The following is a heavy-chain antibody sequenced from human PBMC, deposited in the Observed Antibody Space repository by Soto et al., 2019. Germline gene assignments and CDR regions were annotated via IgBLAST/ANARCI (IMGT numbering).Heavy chain of an antibody. Sequence: HPGGSLRLSCAASGFTVSSNYMSWVRQAPGKGLEWVSVIYSGGSTYYADSVKGRFTISRDNSRNTLFLQMNSLRVEDTAVYYCARAYCSGGSCYPDAFDIWGQGTMVTVSS. D-gene: IGHD2-15*01. V-gene: IGHV3-53*01. J-gene: IGHJ3*02. CDR3: ARAYCSGGSCYPDAFDI. CDR2: IYSGGST. CDR1: GFTVSSNY.